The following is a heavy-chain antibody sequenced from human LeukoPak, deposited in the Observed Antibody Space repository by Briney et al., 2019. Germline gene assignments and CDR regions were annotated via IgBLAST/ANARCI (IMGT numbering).Heavy chain of an antibody. CDR2: ISGSGGST. Sequence: PGGSLRLSCAASGFTFSSYAMSWVRQAPGKGLEWVSAISGSGGSTYYADSVKGRFTISRDNSKNTLYLQMNSLRAEDTAVYYCAKEIRGPHQSFTMAYYDFWSGYCNFDYWGQGTLVTVSS. CDR1: GFTFSSYA. J-gene: IGHJ4*02. CDR3: AKEIRGPHQSFTMAYYDFWSGYCNFDY. V-gene: IGHV3-23*01. D-gene: IGHD3-3*01.